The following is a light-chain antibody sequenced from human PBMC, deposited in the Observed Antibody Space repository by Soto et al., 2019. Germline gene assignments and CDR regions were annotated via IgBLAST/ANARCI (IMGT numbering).Light chain of an antibody. J-gene: IGKJ2*01. CDR1: QSVSSSY. CDR3: QQYGSSPYT. V-gene: IGKV3-20*01. Sequence: EIVLTQSPGTLSLSPGERATLSCRASQSVSSSYLAYYQQKPGQAPRLLIYGASSRATGIPDRLRGSGSGTDFTLTISRLEPDDFAVYYCQQYGSSPYTFGQGTKLEIK. CDR2: GAS.